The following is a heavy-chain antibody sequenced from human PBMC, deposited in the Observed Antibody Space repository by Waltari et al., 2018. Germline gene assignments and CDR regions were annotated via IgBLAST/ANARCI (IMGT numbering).Heavy chain of an antibody. CDR3: AKDLAVARDY. CDR2: ISGDGGST. CDR1: GFTFDDYA. J-gene: IGHJ4*02. V-gene: IGHV3-43*02. Sequence: EVQLVESGGGVVQPGGSLRLSCAASGFTFDDYAMHWVRQAPGKGLEWVSLISGDGGSTYYADAVKGRFNSSRDNSKNSLYLQMNSLRTEDTALYYSAKDLAVARDYWGQGTLVTVSS. D-gene: IGHD6-19*01.